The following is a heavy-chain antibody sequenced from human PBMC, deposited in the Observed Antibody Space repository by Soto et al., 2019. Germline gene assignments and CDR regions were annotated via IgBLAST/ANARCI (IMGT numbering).Heavy chain of an antibody. D-gene: IGHD6-6*01. CDR3: AKDRAARSHFFDY. Sequence: EVQLLESGGGLVQPGGSLRLSCAASGFTFSSYAMSWVRQAPGKGLEWVSAISGSGGSTYYADSVKGRFTISRDNSKNTLYLQMNRLRAEDTAVYYCAKDRAARSHFFDYWGQGTLVTVSS. V-gene: IGHV3-23*01. CDR2: ISGSGGST. J-gene: IGHJ4*02. CDR1: GFTFSSYA.